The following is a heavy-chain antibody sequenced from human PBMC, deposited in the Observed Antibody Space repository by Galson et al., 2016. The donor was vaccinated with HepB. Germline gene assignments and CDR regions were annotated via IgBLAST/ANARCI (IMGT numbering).Heavy chain of an antibody. V-gene: IGHV3-23*01. CDR3: AKGSYSLPENFQH. D-gene: IGHD2-15*01. CDR2: ISGSGGTT. CDR1: GFTFSSYA. Sequence: SLRLSCAASGFTFSSYAMNWVRQPPGKGLEWVSSISGSGGTTYYADSLKGRFTISRDNSKSKLYLQMNSLRAEDTAVYYCAKGSYSLPENFQHWGQGTLVTVSS. J-gene: IGHJ1*01.